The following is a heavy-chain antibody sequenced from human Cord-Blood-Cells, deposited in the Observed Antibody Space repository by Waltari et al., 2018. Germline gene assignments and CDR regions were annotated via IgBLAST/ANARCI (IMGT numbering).Heavy chain of an antibody. V-gene: IGHV3-53*01. CDR3: ARASYYYDSSGYYFDY. Sequence: EVQLVESGGGLIQPGGSLRLSCAASGFTVSSNYMSWVRQAPGKGLEWVSVIYSGGSKYYADSVKGRFTISRDNSKNTLYLQMNSLRAEDTAVYYCARASYYYDSSGYYFDYWGQGTLVTVSS. CDR1: GFTVSSNY. J-gene: IGHJ4*02. CDR2: IYSGGSK. D-gene: IGHD3-22*01.